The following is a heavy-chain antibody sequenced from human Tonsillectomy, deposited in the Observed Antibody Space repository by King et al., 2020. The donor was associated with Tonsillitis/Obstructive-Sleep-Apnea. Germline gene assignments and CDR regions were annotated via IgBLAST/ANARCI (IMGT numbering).Heavy chain of an antibody. CDR1: GFTVSNNY. CDR3: SRDLRYCSGDTCSDFFDV. D-gene: IGHD6-19*01. J-gene: IGHJ3*01. CDR2: LHSGDAT. Sequence: VQLVESGGGLVQPGGSLRLSCAASGFTVSNNYMSWVRQAPGQGLEWVSVLHSGDATYNQDSVRGRFTISKDPSKNMLYLQMNDLRAEDTALYFCSRDLRYCSGDTCSDFFDVWGQGTMVIVSS. V-gene: IGHV3-66*01.